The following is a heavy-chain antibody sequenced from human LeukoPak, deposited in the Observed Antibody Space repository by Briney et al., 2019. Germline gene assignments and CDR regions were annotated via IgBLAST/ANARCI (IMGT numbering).Heavy chain of an antibody. CDR1: GGSISSSSYY. D-gene: IGHD4-17*01. CDR3: ARAKYGDYAWWYFDL. V-gene: IGHV4-39*07. CDR2: IYYSGST. J-gene: IGHJ2*01. Sequence: PSETLSLTCTVSGGSISSSSYYWGWIRQPPGKGLEWIGSIYYSGSTYYNPSLESRVTISVDTSKNQFSLKLSSVTAADTAVYYCARAKYGDYAWWYFDLWGRGTLVTVSS.